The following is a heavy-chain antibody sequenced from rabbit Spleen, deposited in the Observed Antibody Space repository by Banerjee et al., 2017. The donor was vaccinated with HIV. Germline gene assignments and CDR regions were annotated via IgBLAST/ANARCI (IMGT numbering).Heavy chain of an antibody. J-gene: IGHJ4*01. D-gene: IGHD4-1*01. CDR3: ARHYSGGWADYYFNL. V-gene: IGHV1S45*01. Sequence: QEQLEESGGGLVQPEGSLTLTCKASGFTISSSYYMCWVRQAPGKGLEWIACIYGGGGGNTFYASWAKGRFTISKTSSSSLTLQMTSLTAADTAIYFCARHYSGGWADYYFNLWGPGTLVTVS. CDR2: IYGGGGGNT. CDR1: GFTISSSYY.